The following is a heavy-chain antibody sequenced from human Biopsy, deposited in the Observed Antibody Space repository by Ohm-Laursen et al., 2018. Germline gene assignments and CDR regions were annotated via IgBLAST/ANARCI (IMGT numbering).Heavy chain of an antibody. D-gene: IGHD3-22*01. CDR1: GFTFSSYA. V-gene: IGHV3-23*01. J-gene: IGHJ4*02. CDR2: ITSSGDTT. Sequence: GQTLSLTCAASGFTFSSYAMSWVRQAPGKGLEWVSAITSSGDTTYYSDSVKGRFTISRDSSKNTLHLQMNSLRAEDTAVYYCAKDQGYYYDRSVYYYFDYWGQGTLVTVSS. CDR3: AKDQGYYYDRSVYYYFDY.